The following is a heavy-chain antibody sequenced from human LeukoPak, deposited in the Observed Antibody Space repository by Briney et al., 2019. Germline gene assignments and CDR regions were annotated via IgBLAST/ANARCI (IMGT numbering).Heavy chain of an antibody. Sequence: PGGSLRLSCAASGFTFSSYSMNWVRQAPGKGLEWVSYISSSGSTIYYADSVKGRFTISRDNAKNSLYLQMNSLRAEDTAVYYCAREGFGELSDYYYYMDVWGKGTTVTISS. V-gene: IGHV3-48*04. CDR2: ISSSGSTI. CDR1: GFTFSSYS. CDR3: AREGFGELSDYYYYMDV. J-gene: IGHJ6*03. D-gene: IGHD3-10*01.